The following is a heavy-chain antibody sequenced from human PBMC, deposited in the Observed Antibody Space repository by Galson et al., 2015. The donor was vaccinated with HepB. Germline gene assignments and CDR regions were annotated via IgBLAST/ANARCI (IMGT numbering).Heavy chain of an antibody. CDR1: GLTFSSYW. J-gene: IGHJ6*03. D-gene: IGHD6-19*01. V-gene: IGHV3-7*01. CDR3: AKHSRPAVADMDV. CDR2: IKQDGSEK. Sequence: SLRLSCAASGLTFSSYWMTWVRQAPGKGLEWVANIKQDGSEKYYVDSVKGRFTISRDNAKNSLYLQMNSLRAEDTAVYYCAKHSRPAVADMDVWGKGTTVTVSS.